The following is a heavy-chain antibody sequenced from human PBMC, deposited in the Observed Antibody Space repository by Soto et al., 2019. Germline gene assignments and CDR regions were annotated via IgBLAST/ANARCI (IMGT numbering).Heavy chain of an antibody. V-gene: IGHV3-33*01. CDR2: IWYDGSNK. J-gene: IGHJ4*02. CDR3: ARSGGSGSYSVYYFDY. D-gene: IGHD3-10*01. Sequence: PGGSLRLSCAASGFTFSSYGMHWVRQAPGKVLEWVAVIWYDGSNKYYADSVKGRFTISRDNSKNTLYLQMNSLRAEDTAVYYCARSGGSGSYSVYYFDYWGQGTLVTVSS. CDR1: GFTFSSYG.